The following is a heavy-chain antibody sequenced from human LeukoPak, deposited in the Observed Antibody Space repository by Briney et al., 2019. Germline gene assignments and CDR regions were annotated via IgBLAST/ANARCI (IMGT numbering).Heavy chain of an antibody. CDR1: GFTFSSYE. V-gene: IGHV3-48*03. D-gene: IGHD5-18*01. J-gene: IGHJ4*02. CDR2: ISSSGSTI. Sequence: GGSLRLSCAASGFTFSSYEMSWVRQAPGKGLEWVSYISSSGSTIYFADSMKGRFTISRDNAKNSLYPLMNSLRAEDTAVYYCARDRGYSYGYPFDYWGQGTLVTVSS. CDR3: ARDRGYSYGYPFDY.